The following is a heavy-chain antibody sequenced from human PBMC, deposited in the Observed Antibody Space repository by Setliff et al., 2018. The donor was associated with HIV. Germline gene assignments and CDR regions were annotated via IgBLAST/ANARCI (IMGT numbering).Heavy chain of an antibody. J-gene: IGHJ4*02. CDR3: AREEPFHFADS. V-gene: IGHV3-74*01. CDR1: GFTFRSHW. CDR2: IKSDGSDA. D-gene: IGHD4-17*01. Sequence: GGSLRLSCAASGFTFRSHWMHWVRQTPGKGLVWVARIKSDGSDADYADSVKGRFTISRDNAKNTLSLQANSLTIEDTAVYYCAREEPFHFADSRGQGTLVTVSS.